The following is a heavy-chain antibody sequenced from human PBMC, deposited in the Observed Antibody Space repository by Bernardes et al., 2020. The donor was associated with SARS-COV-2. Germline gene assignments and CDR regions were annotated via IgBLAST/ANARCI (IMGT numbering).Heavy chain of an antibody. V-gene: IGHV3-13*01. J-gene: IGHJ6*02. D-gene: IGHD2-15*01. CDR2: IGTAGCT. Sequence: GSVPIPSCAASGFTLSSYDMHLVRQATGKSLEWVSAIGTAGCTYYPGPAKGRFTISRENAKNSLYLQMNSLGAGDTAVYYCARAGYGGSFYYYYGMDVWGQGTTVTVSS. CDR1: GFTLSSYD. CDR3: ARAGYGGSFYYYYGMDV.